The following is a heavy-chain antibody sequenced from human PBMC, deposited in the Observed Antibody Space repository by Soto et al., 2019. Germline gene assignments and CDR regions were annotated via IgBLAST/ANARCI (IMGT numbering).Heavy chain of an antibody. D-gene: IGHD2-21*01. Sequence: GGSLRLSCAVSGFTFSSYWMSWVRQAPGKGLEWVANIKEDGSEKYYVDSVKGRFTISRDNAKHSLYLQMNSLRAEDTAVYYCAREGLLFCLDDWGQGTLVTVSS. J-gene: IGHJ4*02. CDR1: GFTFSSYW. CDR3: AREGLLFCLDD. V-gene: IGHV3-7*03. CDR2: IKEDGSEK.